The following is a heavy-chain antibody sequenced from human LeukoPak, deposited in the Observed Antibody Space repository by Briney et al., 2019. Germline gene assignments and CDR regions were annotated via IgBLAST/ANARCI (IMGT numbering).Heavy chain of an antibody. Sequence: GGSLRLSCAASGFAFSSSNLNWFRQAPGKGLEWVSSITSDAYIYYADSLKGRFSISRDNAKNSVFLQMISLRAEDTAVYYCATRIAASGRYYFDYWGQGTLVTVSS. D-gene: IGHD6-13*01. CDR2: ITSDAYI. CDR3: ATRIAASGRYYFDY. J-gene: IGHJ4*02. CDR1: GFAFSSSN. V-gene: IGHV3-21*01.